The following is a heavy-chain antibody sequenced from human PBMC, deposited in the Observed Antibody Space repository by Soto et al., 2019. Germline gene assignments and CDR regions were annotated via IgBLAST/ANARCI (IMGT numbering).Heavy chain of an antibody. V-gene: IGHV4-34*01. CDR1: VGSFSGYY. D-gene: IGHD1-26*01. CDR3: ARAQVGAGTRGYYYYYGMDV. Sequence: SETLSLACAVYVGSFSGYYWSWIRQPPGKGLEWIGEINHSGSTNYNPSLKSRVTISVDTSKNQFSLKLSSVTAADTAVYYCARAQVGAGTRGYYYYYGMDVWGQGTTVTVSS. J-gene: IGHJ6*02. CDR2: INHSGST.